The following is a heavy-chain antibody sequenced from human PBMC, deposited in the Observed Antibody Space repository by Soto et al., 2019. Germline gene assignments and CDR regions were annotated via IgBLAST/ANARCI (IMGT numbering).Heavy chain of an antibody. Sequence: GGSLRLSCVASGFTSADYWMYWVRQAPGEGLEWVANIKQDGREKIYVDSVKGRFTISRDNAENSLYLQMSSLRAEDTGLYFCARAKTAVFYMDVWGKGTTVTVSS. CDR3: ARAKTAVFYMDV. V-gene: IGHV3-7*01. J-gene: IGHJ6*03. CDR1: GFTSADYW. CDR2: IKQDGREK.